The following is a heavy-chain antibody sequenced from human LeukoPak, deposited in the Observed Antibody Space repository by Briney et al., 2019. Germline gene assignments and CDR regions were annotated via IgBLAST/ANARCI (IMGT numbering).Heavy chain of an antibody. D-gene: IGHD3-10*01. V-gene: IGHV1-24*01. CDR1: GYTLTELS. J-gene: IGHJ4*02. Sequence: ASVTVSCKVSGYTLTELSMHWVRQAPGKGLEWMGGFDPEDGETIYAQKFQGRVTMTEDTSTDTAYMELSSLRSEDTAVYYCATAPRGFYGSGSSFDYWGQGTLVTVSS. CDR3: ATAPRGFYGSGSSFDY. CDR2: FDPEDGET.